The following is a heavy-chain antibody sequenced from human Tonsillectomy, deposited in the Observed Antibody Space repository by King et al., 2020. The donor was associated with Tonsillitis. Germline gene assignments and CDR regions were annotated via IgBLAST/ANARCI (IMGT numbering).Heavy chain of an antibody. CDR2: IIPLLDIP. D-gene: IGHD3-9*01. CDR1: GGTFSSYA. V-gene: IGHV1-69*09. Sequence: VQLVESGAEVKKPGSSVKVSCKASGGTFSSYAISWVRQAPGQGLEWMGRIIPLLDIPNYAQKLQGRVTITAAKSTSTAYMELSSLRSEDTAVYYCARDRAVTVYSPPGYWGQGTLVTVSS. J-gene: IGHJ4*02. CDR3: ARDRAVTVYSPPGY.